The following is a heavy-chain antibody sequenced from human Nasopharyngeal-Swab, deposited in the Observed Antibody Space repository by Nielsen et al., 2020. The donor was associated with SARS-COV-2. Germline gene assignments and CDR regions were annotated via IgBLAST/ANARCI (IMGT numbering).Heavy chain of an antibody. CDR1: GGSISSYY. CDR2: INYSGST. J-gene: IGHJ6*03. Sequence: SETLSLTCTVSGGSISSYYWSWIRQPPGQGLEWIGYINYSGSTNYNPSLKSRVTISVDTSKNQFSLKLSSVTAADTAVYYCARRGGYCSGGSCYSPRIPRYYYYYMDVWGKGTTVTVSS. V-gene: IGHV4-59*08. D-gene: IGHD2-15*01. CDR3: ARRGGYCSGGSCYSPRIPRYYYYYMDV.